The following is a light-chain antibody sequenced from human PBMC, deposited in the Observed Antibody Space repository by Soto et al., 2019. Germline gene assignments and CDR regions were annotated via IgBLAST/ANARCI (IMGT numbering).Light chain of an antibody. J-gene: IGLJ1*01. CDR1: SSDVGGYNY. CDR3: SSYTSSSTPYV. V-gene: IGLV2-14*01. CDR2: EVS. Sequence: QSALTQPASVSGSPGQSITISCTGTSSDVGGYNYVSWYQQHPGKAPKLMIYEVSNRPSGVSNRFSGSKSGNTASLTISGCQAEDEADYYCSSYTSSSTPYVFGTGTKLTV.